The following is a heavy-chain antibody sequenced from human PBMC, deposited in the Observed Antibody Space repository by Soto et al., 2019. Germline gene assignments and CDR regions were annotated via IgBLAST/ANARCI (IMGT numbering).Heavy chain of an antibody. CDR3: AKYGYGSDRPAY. V-gene: IGHV3-23*01. CDR1: GLDFNGYT. CDR2: IAETGSST. J-gene: IGHJ4*02. Sequence: GRSLRLSCATSGLDFNGYTMSWVGQAPGQGLEWVSGIAETGSSTYYADSVKGRFTISRDNSENTLFLQMNNLRAEDTVIYYGAKYGYGSDRPAYSGQGTLVTVYS. D-gene: IGHD3-10*01.